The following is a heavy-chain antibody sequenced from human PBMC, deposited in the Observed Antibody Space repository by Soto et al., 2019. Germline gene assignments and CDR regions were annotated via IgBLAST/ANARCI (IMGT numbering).Heavy chain of an antibody. V-gene: IGHV3-23*01. CDR2: ISNSGHSA. J-gene: IGHJ5*02. CDR1: GFTFSSYA. D-gene: IGHD5-12*01. CDR3: AKGGPTFLNWFGP. Sequence: PGGSLRLSCAASGFTFSSYAMSWVRQAPGKGLEWILVISNSGHSAYYADSVKGRFTISRDNSKNTLYLQIKSLRAEDTAAYYCAKGGPTFLNWFGPWGQGTLVTVSS.